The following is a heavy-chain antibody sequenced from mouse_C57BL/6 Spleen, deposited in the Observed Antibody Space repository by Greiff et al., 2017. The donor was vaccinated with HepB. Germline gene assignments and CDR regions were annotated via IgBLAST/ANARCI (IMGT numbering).Heavy chain of an antibody. V-gene: IGHV5-17*01. CDR1: GFTFSDYG. CDR2: ISSGSSTI. J-gene: IGHJ2*01. CDR3: ERGIYDGCSYFDY. D-gene: IGHD2-3*01. Sequence: EVMLVESGGGLVKPGGSLKLSCAASGFTFSDYGMHWVRQAPEKGLEWVAYISSGSSTIYYADTVKGRFTISRDNAKNTLFLQMTSLRSEDTAMYYCERGIYDGCSYFDYWGQGTTLTVSS.